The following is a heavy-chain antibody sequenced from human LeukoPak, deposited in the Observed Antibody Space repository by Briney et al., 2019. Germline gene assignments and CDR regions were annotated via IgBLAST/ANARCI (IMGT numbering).Heavy chain of an antibody. CDR3: AKDLTPATVGDFDY. D-gene: IGHD4-17*01. V-gene: IGHV3-23*01. CDR2: ISGSGGST. J-gene: IGHJ4*02. Sequence: PGGSLRLSCITSGFTFGDYGLSWVRQAPGKGLEWVSAISGSGGSTYYADSVKGRFTISRDNSKNTPYLQMNSLRADDTAVYYCAKDLTPATVGDFDYWGQGTLVTVSS. CDR1: GFTFGDYG.